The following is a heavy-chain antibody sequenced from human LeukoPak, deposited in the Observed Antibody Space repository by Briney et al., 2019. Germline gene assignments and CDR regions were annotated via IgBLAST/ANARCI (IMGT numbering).Heavy chain of an antibody. D-gene: IGHD1-26*01. Sequence: PGGSLRLSCAASGFTFSSDWMHWVRQAPGKGLVWVSRINSDGSSTSYADSVKGRFTISRDNAKNTLYLQMNSLRAEDTAVYYCARDYAGTNWFDPWGQGTLVTVSS. CDR1: GFTFSSDW. J-gene: IGHJ5*02. CDR2: INSDGSST. V-gene: IGHV3-74*01. CDR3: ARDYAGTNWFDP.